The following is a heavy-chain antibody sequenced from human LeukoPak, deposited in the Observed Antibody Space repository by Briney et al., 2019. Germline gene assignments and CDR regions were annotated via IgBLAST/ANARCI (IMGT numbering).Heavy chain of an antibody. J-gene: IGHJ6*03. CDR1: GYTFTGYY. Sequence: EASVKVSCKASGYTFTGYYMHWVRQAPGQGLEWLGWINPNTGGTNYAQKFQGRVTMTRDTSISTAYMELSRLRSDDTAIYYCVRDDNTPGGSYKYFYMYVWGKGTTVTVSS. CDR3: VRDDNTPGGSYKYFYMYV. D-gene: IGHD3-16*01. CDR2: INPNTGGT. V-gene: IGHV1-2*02.